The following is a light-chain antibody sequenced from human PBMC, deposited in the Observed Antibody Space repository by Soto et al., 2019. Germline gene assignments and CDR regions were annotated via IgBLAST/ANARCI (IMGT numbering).Light chain of an antibody. V-gene: IGKV3-20*01. CDR2: GAS. J-gene: IGKJ5*01. CDR1: QSVSSN. CDR3: QQYGSSPIT. Sequence: EIVMTQSPVTLSVSPGERATLSCRASQSVSSNLAWYQQKPGQAPRLLISGASSRATGIPDRFSGSGSGTDFTLTISRLEPEDFAVYYCQQYGSSPITFGQGTRLEIK.